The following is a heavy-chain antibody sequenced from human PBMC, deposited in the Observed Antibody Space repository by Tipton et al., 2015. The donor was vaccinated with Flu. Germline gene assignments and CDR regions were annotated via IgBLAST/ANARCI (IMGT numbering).Heavy chain of an antibody. CDR3: ARAIGGINSF. CDR2: INQDGSVN. CDR1: GFTFNDYW. V-gene: IGHV3-7*01. J-gene: IGHJ4*02. D-gene: IGHD4-23*01. Sequence: SLRLSCAASGFTFNDYWTHWVRQAPGKGLEWVANINQDGSVNYYVDSVKGRFTISRDNAKNSLSLQMTSLRAEDTGVYYCARAIGGINSFWGQGTLVTVSS.